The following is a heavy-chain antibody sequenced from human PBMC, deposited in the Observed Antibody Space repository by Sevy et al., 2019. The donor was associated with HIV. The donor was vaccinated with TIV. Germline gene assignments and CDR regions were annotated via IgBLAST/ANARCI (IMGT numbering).Heavy chain of an antibody. CDR2: ISSSSTYI. J-gene: IGHJ4*02. CDR1: GFTFSIYT. Sequence: GGSLRLSCAASGFTFSIYTMNWVRQAPGKGLEWLSSISSSSTYIYYADSVRGRFTISRDNAKNSLYLQMHSLRAEDTAVYYCASGSLDSTGYPFDYWGQGTLVTVSS. CDR3: ASGSLDSTGYPFDY. D-gene: IGHD3-22*01. V-gene: IGHV3-21*01.